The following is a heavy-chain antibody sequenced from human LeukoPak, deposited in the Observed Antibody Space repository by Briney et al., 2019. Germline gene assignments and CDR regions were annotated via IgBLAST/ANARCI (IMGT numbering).Heavy chain of an antibody. CDR1: GFTFDDYA. CDR3: AKDIVDTAMGRGGNWFDP. V-gene: IGHV3-43*02. J-gene: IGHJ5*02. Sequence: PGGSLRLSCAASGFTFDDYAMHWVRQAPGKGLGWVSLISGDGGSTYYADSVKGRFTISRDNSKNSLYLQMNSLRTEDTALYYCAKDIVDTAMGRGGNWFDPWGQGTLVTVSS. D-gene: IGHD5-18*01. CDR2: ISGDGGST.